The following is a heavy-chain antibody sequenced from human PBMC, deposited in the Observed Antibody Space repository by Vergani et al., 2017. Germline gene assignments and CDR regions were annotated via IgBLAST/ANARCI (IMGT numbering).Heavy chain of an antibody. D-gene: IGHD7-27*01. CDR2: MNPNRGNT. V-gene: IGHV1-8*03. CDR3: ARVGKIRYYYYGMDV. CDR1: GYTFTSYD. J-gene: IGHJ6*02. Sequence: QVQLVQSGAEVKKPGASVKVSCKASGYTFTSYDINWVRQATGQGLEWMGWMNPNRGNTGYAQKFQGRVTITRNTSISTAYMELSSLRSEDTAVYYCARVGKIRYYYYGMDVWGQGTTVTVSS.